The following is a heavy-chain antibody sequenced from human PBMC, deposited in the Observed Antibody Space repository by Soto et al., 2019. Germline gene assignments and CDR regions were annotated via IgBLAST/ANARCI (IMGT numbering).Heavy chain of an antibody. V-gene: IGHV1-69*01. D-gene: IGHD2-2*01. Sequence: QVQLVQSGAEVKKPGSSVKVSCKASGGTFSSYAISWVRQAPGQGLEWMGGFIPIFGTANYAQKFQGRVTITADESTSTAYMGLSSLRSEDTAVYYCARESGGGNYCSSTSCYQGAFDYWGQGTLVTVSS. CDR1: GGTFSSYA. CDR2: FIPIFGTA. J-gene: IGHJ4*02. CDR3: ARESGGGNYCSSTSCYQGAFDY.